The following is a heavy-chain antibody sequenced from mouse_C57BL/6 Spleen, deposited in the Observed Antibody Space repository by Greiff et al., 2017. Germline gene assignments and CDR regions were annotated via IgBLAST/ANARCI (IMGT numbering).Heavy chain of an antibody. CDR2: FHPYNDDT. Sequence: VKLQESGAELVKPGASVKMSCKASGYTFTTYPIEWMKQNHGKSLEWIGNFHPYNDDTKYNEKFKGKATLTVEKSSSTVYLELSRLTSDDSAVYYCARGRWLLQDYAMDYGGQGTSVTVSS. CDR3: ARGRWLLQDYAMDY. V-gene: IGHV1-47*01. J-gene: IGHJ4*01. D-gene: IGHD2-3*01. CDR1: GYTFTTYP.